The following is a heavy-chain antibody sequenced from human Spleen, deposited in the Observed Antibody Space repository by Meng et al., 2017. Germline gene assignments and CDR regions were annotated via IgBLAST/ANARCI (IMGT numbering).Heavy chain of an antibody. J-gene: IGHJ1*01. Sequence: GESLKISCAASGFLFSDYEMNWVRQAPGKGLEWVSYISSSSSAIYYADSVRGRFTISRDNAKSSLSLQLNSLRAEETALYYCTNDRLNHWGQGALVTVSS. D-gene: IGHD1-1*01. V-gene: IGHV3-48*03. CDR3: TNDRLNH. CDR2: ISSSSSAI. CDR1: GFLFSDYE.